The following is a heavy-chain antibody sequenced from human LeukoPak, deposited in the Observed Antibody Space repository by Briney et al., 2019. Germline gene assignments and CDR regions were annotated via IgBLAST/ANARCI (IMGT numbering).Heavy chain of an antibody. D-gene: IGHD2-21*02. CDR2: ISGYNGNT. J-gene: IGHJ6*02. V-gene: IGHV1-18*01. CDR3: ARYGGGDTWYAHFGMDA. Sequence: ASVKVSCKTSGYTFNNYGINWVRQAPGQGLEWVGWISGYNGNTNYAQKFQGRITMTIDTPTSTGYMELRSLTSDDTAVSYCARYGGGDTWYAHFGMDAWGRGTTVTVSS. CDR1: GYTFNNYG.